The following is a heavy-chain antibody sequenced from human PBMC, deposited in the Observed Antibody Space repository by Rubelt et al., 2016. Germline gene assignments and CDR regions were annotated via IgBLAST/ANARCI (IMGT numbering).Heavy chain of an antibody. CDR3: ARDATYYYDSSGYRYGMDV. V-gene: IGHV3-48*04. CDR2: ISSSSSTI. Sequence: KGLEWVSYISSSSSTIYYADSVKGRFSISRGNAKNSPYLQMNSLRAEDTAVYYCARDATYYYDSSGYRYGMDVWGQGTTVTVSS. J-gene: IGHJ6*02. D-gene: IGHD3-22*01.